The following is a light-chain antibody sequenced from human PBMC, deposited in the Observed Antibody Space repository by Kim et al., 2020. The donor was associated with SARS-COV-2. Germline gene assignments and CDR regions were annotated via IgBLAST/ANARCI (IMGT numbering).Light chain of an antibody. Sequence: HSFLTQPPSASGTPGQRVTISCSGSNSNIGINTVNWYQQFPGTAPKLLIYRNNQRPSGVPDRFSGSKSGTSASLALSGLLSEDEADYYCATWDDSLNAWVFGGGTQMTVL. J-gene: IGLJ3*02. CDR1: NSNIGINT. CDR3: ATWDDSLNAWV. CDR2: RNN. V-gene: IGLV1-44*01.